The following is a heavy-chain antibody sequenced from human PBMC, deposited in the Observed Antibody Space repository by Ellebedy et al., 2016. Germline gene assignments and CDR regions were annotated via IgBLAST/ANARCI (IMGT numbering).Heavy chain of an antibody. CDR1: GFTFSDYY. CDR2: ISSSSSTI. V-gene: IGHV3-11*04. J-gene: IGHJ4*02. Sequence: GESLKISCAASGFTFSDYYMSWIRQAPGKGLEWVSYISSSSSTIYYADSVKGRFTISRDNAKNSLYLQMNSLRAEDTAVYYCARGRYSNYLGYWGQGTLVTVSS. D-gene: IGHD4-11*01. CDR3: ARGRYSNYLGY.